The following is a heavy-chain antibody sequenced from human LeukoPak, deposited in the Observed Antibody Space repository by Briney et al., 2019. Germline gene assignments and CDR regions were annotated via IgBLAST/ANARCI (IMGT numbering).Heavy chain of an antibody. V-gene: IGHV3-21*05. D-gene: IGHD6-19*01. Sequence: GGSLRLSCAASRFTFSSYEMNWVRQAPGKGLEWVSYISSSSSYTNYADSVKGRFTISRDNAKNSLYLQMNSLRAEDTAVYYCARDPSGFDAFDIWGQGTMVTVSS. J-gene: IGHJ3*02. CDR1: RFTFSSYE. CDR2: ISSSSSYT. CDR3: ARDPSGFDAFDI.